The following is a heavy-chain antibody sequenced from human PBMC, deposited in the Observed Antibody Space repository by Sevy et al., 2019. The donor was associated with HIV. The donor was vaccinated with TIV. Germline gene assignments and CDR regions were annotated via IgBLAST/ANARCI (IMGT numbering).Heavy chain of an antibody. V-gene: IGHV4-34*01. CDR1: GGSFSGYY. Sequence: SETLSLTCAVYGGSFSGYYWSWIRQPPGKGLEWIGEINHSGSTNYNPSLKSRVMISVDTSKNQFSLKLSSVTAADTAVYYCARADIAAAGAPFHPWGQGTLVTVSS. D-gene: IGHD6-13*01. J-gene: IGHJ5*02. CDR3: ARADIAAAGAPFHP. CDR2: INHSGST.